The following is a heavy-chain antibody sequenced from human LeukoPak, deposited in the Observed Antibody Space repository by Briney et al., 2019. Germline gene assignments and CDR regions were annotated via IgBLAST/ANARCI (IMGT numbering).Heavy chain of an antibody. V-gene: IGHV1-2*02. CDR2: INPNSGGT. Sequence: GASVKVSCKASGYTFNYYYTHWVRQAPGQGLEWMGWINPNSGGTNYAQRFQGRVTMTRDTSITTAYMELTRLRSDDTAVYYCVGRSPDCTNSRCPFDYWGQGTLVTVSS. CDR1: GYTFNYYY. D-gene: IGHD2-8*01. J-gene: IGHJ4*01. CDR3: VGRSPDCTNSRCPFDY.